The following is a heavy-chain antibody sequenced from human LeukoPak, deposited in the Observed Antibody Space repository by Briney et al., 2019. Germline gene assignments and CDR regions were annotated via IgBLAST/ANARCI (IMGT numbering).Heavy chain of an antibody. CDR1: GGSISSGSYY. CDR2: IYTSGST. Sequence: TSETLSLTCTVSGGSISSGSYYWSWIRQPAGKGLEWIGRIYTSGSTNYNPSLKSRVTISVDTSKNQFSLRLSSVTAADTAVYYCARAGDIVATIEHYMDVWGKGTTVTVSS. CDR3: ARAGDIVATIEHYMDV. J-gene: IGHJ6*03. V-gene: IGHV4-61*02. D-gene: IGHD5-12*01.